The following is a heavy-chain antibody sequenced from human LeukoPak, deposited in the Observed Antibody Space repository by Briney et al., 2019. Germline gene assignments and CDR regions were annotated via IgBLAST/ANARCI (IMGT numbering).Heavy chain of an antibody. CDR3: ARVVQSTDSSGFYLPEYFQH. CDR2: IYHSGST. V-gene: IGHV4-34*01. Sequence: SETLSLTCAVYGGSFSGYYWSWIRQPPGKGLEWIGSIYHSGSTYYNPSLKSRVTISVDTSKNQFSLRLRSVTAADTAVYYCARVVQSTDSSGFYLPEYFQHWGQGTLVTVSS. CDR1: GGSFSGYY. D-gene: IGHD3-22*01. J-gene: IGHJ1*01.